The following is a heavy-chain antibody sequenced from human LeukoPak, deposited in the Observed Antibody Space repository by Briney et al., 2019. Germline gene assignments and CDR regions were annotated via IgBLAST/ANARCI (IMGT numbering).Heavy chain of an antibody. CDR2: ISGKGGST. J-gene: IGHJ6*03. V-gene: IGHV3-23*01. Sequence: PGGSLRLSCAASGFTFNSYAMTWVRQAPGKGLEWVSSISGKGGSTYYTDSVKGRFTISRDNSKNTLYLQMNSLRAEDTAAYYCAKDLRVIVVTYYMDVWGKGTTVTVSS. CDR3: AKDLRVIVVTYYMDV. D-gene: IGHD2-2*01. CDR1: GFTFNSYA.